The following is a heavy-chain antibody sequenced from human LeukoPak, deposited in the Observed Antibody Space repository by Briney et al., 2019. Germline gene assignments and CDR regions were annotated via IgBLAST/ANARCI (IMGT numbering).Heavy chain of an antibody. D-gene: IGHD3-10*01. V-gene: IGHV4-59*01. CDR3: ARGGYYGSGNDFRFDP. J-gene: IGHJ5*02. CDR1: GGSISSYY. CDR2: IYYSGST. Sequence: SETLSLTCTVSGGSISSYYWSWIRQPPGKGLEWIGYIYYSGSTNYKPSLKSRVTISVDTSRNQFSLKLRSVNAADTAVYYCARGGYYGSGNDFRFDPWGQGTLVIVSS.